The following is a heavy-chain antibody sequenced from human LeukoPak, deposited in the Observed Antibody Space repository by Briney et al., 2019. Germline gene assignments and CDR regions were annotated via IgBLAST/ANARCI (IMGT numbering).Heavy chain of an antibody. CDR1: GGSISSSSYY. Sequence: SETLSLTCTVSGGSISSSSYYWGWIRQPPGKGLEWIGSIYYSGSTYYNPSLKSRVTISVDTSKNQFSLKLSSVTAADTAVYYCARHGRYCSSTSCSLYYYYYYMDVWGKGTTVTVSS. D-gene: IGHD2-2*01. CDR2: IYYSGST. V-gene: IGHV4-39*01. CDR3: ARHGRYCSSTSCSLYYYYYYMDV. J-gene: IGHJ6*03.